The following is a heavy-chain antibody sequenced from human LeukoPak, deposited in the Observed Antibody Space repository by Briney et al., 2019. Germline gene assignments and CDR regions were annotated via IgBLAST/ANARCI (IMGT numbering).Heavy chain of an antibody. CDR1: GFTFSSYS. J-gene: IGHJ4*02. CDR3: ARDRGTIFGVPTMGY. CDR2: ISSSSSYI. Sequence: PGGSLRLSCAASGFTFSSYSMNWVRQAPGKGLEWVSSISSSSSYIYYADSVKGRFTISRDNAKNSLYLQMNSLRAEDTAVYYCARDRGTIFGVPTMGYWGQGTLVTVSS. V-gene: IGHV3-21*01. D-gene: IGHD3-3*01.